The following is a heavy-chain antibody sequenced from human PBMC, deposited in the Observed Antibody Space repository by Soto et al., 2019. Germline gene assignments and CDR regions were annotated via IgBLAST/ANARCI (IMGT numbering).Heavy chain of an antibody. CDR2: LRSKAYGGTT. CDR3: TSGRYSLYYYYYYGMDV. V-gene: IGHV3-49*03. CDR1: GFTFGDYA. D-gene: IGHD4-4*01. J-gene: IGHJ6*02. Sequence: SPRLSCTASGFTFGDYAMSWFRHDPGKGLGWVGFLRSKAYGGTTEYAASVKGRFTISRDDSKSIAYRQMNSLKSEHTAAYYCTSGRYSLYYYYYYGMDVWGQGTTVTVSS.